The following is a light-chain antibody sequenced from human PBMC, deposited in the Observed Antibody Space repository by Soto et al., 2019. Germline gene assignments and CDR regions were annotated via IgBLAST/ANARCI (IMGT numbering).Light chain of an antibody. CDR1: SSNIGNNY. CDR3: GTWDSSLSAGGV. CDR2: ENN. V-gene: IGLV1-51*02. Sequence: QSVLTQPPSVSAAPGQKVTISCSGSSSNIGNNYVSWYQQLPGTAPKLLIYENNNRPSWIPARFSGSKSGTSATLGITGLQTGDEDDDYCGTWDSSLSAGGVFGGGTKLTVL. J-gene: IGLJ2*01.